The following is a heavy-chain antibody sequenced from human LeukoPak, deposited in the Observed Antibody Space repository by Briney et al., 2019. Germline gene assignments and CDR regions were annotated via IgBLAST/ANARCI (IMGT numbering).Heavy chain of an antibody. Sequence: GGSLRLSCAASGFTFDDYGMSWVRQAPGKGLEWVSGINWNGGSTGYADSVKGRFTISRDNAKNSLYLQMNSLRAEDTAVYYCAKVGNSGYDLDYWGQGTLVTVSS. J-gene: IGHJ4*02. CDR3: AKVGNSGYDLDY. D-gene: IGHD5-12*01. V-gene: IGHV3-20*04. CDR1: GFTFDDYG. CDR2: INWNGGST.